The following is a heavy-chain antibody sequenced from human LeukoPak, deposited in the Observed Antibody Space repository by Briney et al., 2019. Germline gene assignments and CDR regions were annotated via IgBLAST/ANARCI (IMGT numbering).Heavy chain of an antibody. D-gene: IGHD3-22*01. Sequence: SETLSLTCTVSGGSISSSSYYWGWLRQPPGKGLECIGSIHYSGNTDYNPSLESRVTISVDTSRNQFSLKLSSVTAADTAVYYCVRLGYSMTFFEYWGQGTLVTVSS. V-gene: IGHV4-39*01. CDR1: GGSISSSSYY. J-gene: IGHJ4*02. CDR3: VRLGYSMTFFEY. CDR2: IHYSGNT.